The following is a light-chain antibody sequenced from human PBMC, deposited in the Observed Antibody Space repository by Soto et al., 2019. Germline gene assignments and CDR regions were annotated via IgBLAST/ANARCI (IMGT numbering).Light chain of an antibody. J-gene: IGKJ1*01. Sequence: DIQMTQSPSSLSASVGDRVTITCRASQSISSYLNWYQKKPGKAPKLLVYAASSLQSGVPSMFSGSGAGTNFTLTISSLQPEEFATYYCQQSYSTPRTFGQGTKVEIK. CDR1: QSISSY. CDR3: QQSYSTPRT. V-gene: IGKV1-39*01. CDR2: AAS.